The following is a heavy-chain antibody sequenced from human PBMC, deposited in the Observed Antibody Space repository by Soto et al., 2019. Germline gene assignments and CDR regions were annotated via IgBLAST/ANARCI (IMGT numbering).Heavy chain of an antibody. CDR2: IYYSGST. J-gene: IGHJ5*02. Sequence: SETLSLTCTVSGGSISSGDYYWSWIRQPPGKGLEWIGYIYYSGSTYYNPSLKSRVTISVDTSKNQFSLKLSSVTAADTAVYYCARGPSHYVWGSYRQNWFDPFCLDPWGQGTLVTVSS. D-gene: IGHD3-16*02. CDR1: GGSISSGDYY. CDR3: ARGPSHYVWGSYRQNWFDPFCLDP. V-gene: IGHV4-30-4*01.